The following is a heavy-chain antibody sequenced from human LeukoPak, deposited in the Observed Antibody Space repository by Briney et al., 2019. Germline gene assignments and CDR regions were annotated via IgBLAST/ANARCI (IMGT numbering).Heavy chain of an antibody. Sequence: ASVKVSCKASGYTFTSYGVSWVRQAPGQGLEWMGWISAYNGNTNYAQKLQGRVTMTTDTSTSTAYMELRSLRSDDTAVYYCARIRDYYGSGGYSYYFDYWGQGTLVTVSS. J-gene: IGHJ4*02. CDR2: ISAYNGNT. D-gene: IGHD3-10*01. CDR3: ARIRDYYGSGGYSYYFDY. V-gene: IGHV1-18*01. CDR1: GYTFTSYG.